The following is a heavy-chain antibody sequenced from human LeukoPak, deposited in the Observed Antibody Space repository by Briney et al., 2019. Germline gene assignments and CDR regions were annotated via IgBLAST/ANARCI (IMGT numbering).Heavy chain of an antibody. CDR2: IYYSGST. CDR3: ARYPKVRIVGATSGLDY. J-gene: IGHJ4*02. D-gene: IGHD1-26*01. Sequence: SETLSLTCTVSGGSISSSSYYWGWIRLPPGKGLEWIGSIYYSGSTYYNPSLKSRVTISVDTSKNQFSLKLSSVTAADTAVYYCARYPKVRIVGATSGLDYWGQGTPVTVSS. V-gene: IGHV4-39*01. CDR1: GGSISSSSYY.